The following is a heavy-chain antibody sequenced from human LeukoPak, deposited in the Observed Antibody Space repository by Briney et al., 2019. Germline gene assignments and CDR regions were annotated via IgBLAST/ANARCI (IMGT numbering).Heavy chain of an antibody. CDR2: INSDGSTT. CDR3: VSRYCTITNCYKASGTGSFDI. CDR1: GLTFSSYW. D-gene: IGHD2-2*02. V-gene: IGHV3-74*01. J-gene: IGHJ3*02. Sequence: PGGSLRLSCAASGLTFSSYWMHWVRQAPGKGLVWVSRINSDGSTTNHADSVKGRFTISRDNAKNTMYLQMNSLRAEDTAVYYCVSRYCTITNCYKASGTGSFDIWGQGTMVSVSS.